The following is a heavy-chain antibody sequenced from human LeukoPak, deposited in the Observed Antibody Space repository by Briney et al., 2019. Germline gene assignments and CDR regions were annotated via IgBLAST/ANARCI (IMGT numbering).Heavy chain of an antibody. Sequence: RTGGSLRLSCAASGFTFSSYSMNWVRQAPGKGLEWVSYISSSSSTIYYADSVKGRFTISRDNAKNSLYLQMNSLRAEDTAVYYCARILDCSSTSCPTDYWGQGTLVTVSS. J-gene: IGHJ4*02. CDR2: ISSSSSTI. CDR3: ARILDCSSTSCPTDY. CDR1: GFTFSSYS. V-gene: IGHV3-48*04. D-gene: IGHD2-2*01.